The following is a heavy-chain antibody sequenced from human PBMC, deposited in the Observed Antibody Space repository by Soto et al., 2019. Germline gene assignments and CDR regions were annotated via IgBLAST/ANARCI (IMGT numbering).Heavy chain of an antibody. Sequence: SETLSLTCTVSGGSISSGDYYWSWIRQPPGKGPEWIGYIYYSGSTYHNPSLKSRVTISVDTSKNQFSLKLSSVTAADTAVYYCARDHQGRFDYWGRGTLVTVSS. CDR2: IYYSGST. CDR3: ARDHQGRFDY. CDR1: GGSISSGDYY. V-gene: IGHV4-30-4*01. J-gene: IGHJ4*02.